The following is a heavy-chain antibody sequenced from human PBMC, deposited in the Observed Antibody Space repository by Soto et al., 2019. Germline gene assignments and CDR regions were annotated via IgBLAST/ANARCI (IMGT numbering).Heavy chain of an antibody. CDR1: GFTFSSYA. V-gene: IGHV3-64*02. CDR3: ARDPTYYYDSSGYYDAFDI. J-gene: IGHJ3*02. D-gene: IGHD3-22*01. Sequence: RRLSCAASGFTFSSYAMHWVRQAPGKGLEYVSAISSNGGSTYYADSVKGGFTISRDNSKNTLYLQMGSLRAEDMAVYYCARDPTYYYDSSGYYDAFDIWGQGTMVTVSS. CDR2: ISSNGGST.